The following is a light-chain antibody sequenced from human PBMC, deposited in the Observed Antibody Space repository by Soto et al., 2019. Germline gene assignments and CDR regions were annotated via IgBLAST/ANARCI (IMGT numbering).Light chain of an antibody. CDR3: QQYYSGPPYT. J-gene: IGKJ2*01. Sequence: IVMTQSPDSLAVSLGERATINCMSSQSVLYSSNNKNYLAWYQQRPGQPPKLLIYWASTRESGVPERFSGSGSGTHFTLTISSLQAEDVAVYYCQQYYSGPPYTFGQGTKLEIK. CDR2: WAS. CDR1: QSVLYSSNNKNY. V-gene: IGKV4-1*01.